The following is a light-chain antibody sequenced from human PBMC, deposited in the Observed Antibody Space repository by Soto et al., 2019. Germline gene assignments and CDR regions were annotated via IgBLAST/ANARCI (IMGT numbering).Light chain of an antibody. V-gene: IGKV3-20*01. J-gene: IGKJ5*01. CDR3: QQYGSSPIT. CDR1: QSVGSIY. CDR2: GTS. Sequence: EIVLTQSPGTLSLSPGERATLSCRASQSVGSIYLAWYQQKPGQAPRLLIYGTSSRATGIPVRFSGSGSGTDFSLTISRLEPEDFAVYYCQQYGSSPITFGQGTRLDI.